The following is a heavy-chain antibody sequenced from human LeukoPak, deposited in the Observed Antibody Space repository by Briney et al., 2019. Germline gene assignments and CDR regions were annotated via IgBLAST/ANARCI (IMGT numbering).Heavy chain of an antibody. Sequence: ASVKLSCKATGYTFTSYGISWVRQAPGQGLEWMGWISAYNGNTNYAQKLQGRVTMTTDTSTSTAYMELRSLRSDDTAVYYCARALIAAAAPDYWGQGTLVTVSS. CDR2: ISAYNGNT. D-gene: IGHD6-13*01. CDR1: GYTFTSYG. J-gene: IGHJ4*02. V-gene: IGHV1-18*01. CDR3: ARALIAAAAPDY.